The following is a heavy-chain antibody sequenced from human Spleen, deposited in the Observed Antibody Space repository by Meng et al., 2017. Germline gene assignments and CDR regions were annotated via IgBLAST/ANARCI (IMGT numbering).Heavy chain of an antibody. CDR1: GGSFSGYY. D-gene: IGHD3-10*01. J-gene: IGHJ4*02. CDR2: IHDSGST. CDR3: ARAYSGSASYFNY. V-gene: IGHV4-34*01. Sequence: GSLRLSCAVYGGSFSGYYWSWIRQPPGKGLEWIGEIHDSGSTNYNPSLKSRVTISVDTSKNQFSLKLSSATAADTAVYYCARAYSGSASYFNYWGQGTLVTVSS.